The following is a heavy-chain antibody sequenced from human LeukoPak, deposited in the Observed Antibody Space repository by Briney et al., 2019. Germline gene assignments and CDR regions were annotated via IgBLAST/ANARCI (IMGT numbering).Heavy chain of an antibody. CDR2: INHSGST. CDR3: ARGFWSGYYRYYMDV. V-gene: IGHV4-34*01. D-gene: IGHD3-3*01. Sequence: SETLSLTCAVYGGSFSGYYWSWIRQPPGKGLEWIGEINHSGSTNYNPSLKSRVTISVDTSKKQFSLNLSSVIAADTAMYYCARGFWSGYYRYYMDVWGKGSTVTVSS. J-gene: IGHJ6*03. CDR1: GGSFSGYY.